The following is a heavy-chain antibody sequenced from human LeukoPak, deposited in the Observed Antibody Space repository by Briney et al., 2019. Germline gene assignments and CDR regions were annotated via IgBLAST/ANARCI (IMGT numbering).Heavy chain of an antibody. D-gene: IGHD3-10*01. CDR1: GGSFSGYY. Sequence: SETLSLTCAVYGGSFSGYYWSWIRQPPGKGLEWIGEINHSGSTNYNPSLKSRVTISVDTSKNQFSLKLSSVTAADTAVYYCARGGFGELLLLDYWGQGTLVTVSS. V-gene: IGHV4-34*01. CDR3: ARGGFGELLLLDY. J-gene: IGHJ4*02. CDR2: INHSGST.